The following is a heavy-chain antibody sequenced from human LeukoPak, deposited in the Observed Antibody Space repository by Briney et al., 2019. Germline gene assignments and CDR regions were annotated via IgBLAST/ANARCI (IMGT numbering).Heavy chain of an antibody. V-gene: IGHV4-59*11. D-gene: IGHD3-10*01. CDR3: ARDQLWFGDDYYYYMDV. Sequence: PSETLSLTCTVSGGSISSHYWSWIRQPPGKGLEWIGYIYYSGSTNYNPSLKSRVTISVDTSKNQFSLKLSSVTAADTAVYYCARDQLWFGDDYYYYMDVWGKGTTVTVSS. CDR2: IYYSGST. CDR1: GGSISSHY. J-gene: IGHJ6*03.